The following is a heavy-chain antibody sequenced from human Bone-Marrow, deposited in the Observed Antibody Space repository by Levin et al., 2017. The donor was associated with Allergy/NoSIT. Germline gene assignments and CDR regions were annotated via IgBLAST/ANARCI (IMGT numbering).Heavy chain of an antibody. Sequence: GESLKISCAASGFTLSSYWMHWVRQAPGKGLEWVSRINSDGSSTSHADFVNGRFTISRDNAKNTVYLQMNSLRAEDTAVYYCARNGYGSGSFDYWGQGILVTVSS. D-gene: IGHD3-10*01. J-gene: IGHJ4*02. CDR3: ARNGYGSGSFDY. V-gene: IGHV3-74*01. CDR2: INSDGSST. CDR1: GFTLSSYW.